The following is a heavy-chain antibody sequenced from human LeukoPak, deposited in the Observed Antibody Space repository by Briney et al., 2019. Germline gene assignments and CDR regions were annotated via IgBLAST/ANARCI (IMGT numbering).Heavy chain of an antibody. CDR1: GFTFSSYW. D-gene: IGHD2-2*01. V-gene: IGHV3-7*01. CDR2: IKQDGSEK. CDR3: AREIGVVVPAAISL. Sequence: GGSLRLSCAASGFTFSSYWMSWVRQAPGKGLEWVANIKQDGSEKYYVDSVKGRFTISRDNAKNSLYLQMNSLRAEDTAVYYCAREIGVVVPAAISLWGQGTLVTVSS. J-gene: IGHJ4*02.